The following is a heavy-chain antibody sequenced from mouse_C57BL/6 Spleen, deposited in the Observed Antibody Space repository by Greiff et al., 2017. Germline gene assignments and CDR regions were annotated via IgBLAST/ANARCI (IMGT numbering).Heavy chain of an antibody. CDR1: GFTFSDYY. Sequence: EVMLVESEGGLVQPGSSMKLSCTASGFTFSDYYMAWVRLVPEKGLEWVANINYDGSSTYYLDSLKSRFIISRDNAKNILYLQMSSLKSEDTATYYCARNYDYDVGAMDYWGQGTSVTVSS. V-gene: IGHV5-16*01. D-gene: IGHD2-4*01. CDR3: ARNYDYDVGAMDY. J-gene: IGHJ4*01. CDR2: INYDGSST.